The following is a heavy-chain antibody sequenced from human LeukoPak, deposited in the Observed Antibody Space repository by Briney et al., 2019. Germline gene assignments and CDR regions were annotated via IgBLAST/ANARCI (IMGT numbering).Heavy chain of an antibody. CDR1: GGSISSYY. CDR2: IYYSGST. Sequence: NPSETLSLTCTVSGGSISSYYWSWIRQPPGKGLEWIGYIYYSGSTNYNPSLKSQVTISVDTSKNQFSLKLSSVTAADTAVYYCATITWKSHEAFDIWGQGTMVTVSS. CDR3: ATITWKSHEAFDI. D-gene: IGHD3-16*01. V-gene: IGHV4-59*08. J-gene: IGHJ3*02.